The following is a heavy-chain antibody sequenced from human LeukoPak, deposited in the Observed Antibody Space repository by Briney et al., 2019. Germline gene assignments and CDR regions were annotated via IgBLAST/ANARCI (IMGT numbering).Heavy chain of an antibody. D-gene: IGHD6-19*01. CDR3: ARMAVANDY. CDR1: GFTFSSYW. V-gene: IGHV3-74*01. CDR2: INTDGSST. Sequence: PGGSLSLSRAASGFTFSSYWMHWVRQAPGTELGWVSRINTDGSSTSYADSVKGRFTISRDNAKNTLYLQMNSLRAEDTAVYYCARMAVANDYWGQGTLVTVSS. J-gene: IGHJ4*02.